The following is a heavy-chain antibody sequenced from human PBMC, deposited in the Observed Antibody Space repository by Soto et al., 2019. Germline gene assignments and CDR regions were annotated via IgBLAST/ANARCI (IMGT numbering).Heavy chain of an antibody. Sequence: PVGSLRLSCAASGFTFSSYAMSWVRQAPGKGLEWVSAISGSGGSTYYADSVKGRFTISRDNSKNTLYLQMNSLRAEDTAVYYCAKAPHSSSWYYFDYWGQGTLVTVSS. V-gene: IGHV3-23*01. CDR1: GFTFSSYA. CDR3: AKAPHSSSWYYFDY. D-gene: IGHD6-13*01. J-gene: IGHJ4*02. CDR2: ISGSGGST.